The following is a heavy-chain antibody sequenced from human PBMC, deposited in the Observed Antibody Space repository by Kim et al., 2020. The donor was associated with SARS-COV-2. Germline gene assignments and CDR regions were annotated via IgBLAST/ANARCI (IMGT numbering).Heavy chain of an antibody. CDR2: IWYDGSNK. CDR1: GFTFSSYG. Sequence: GGSLRLSCAASGFTFSSYGMHWVRQAPGKGLEWVAVIWYDGSNKYYADSVKGRFTISRDNSKNTLYLQMNSLRAEDTAVYYCAREGMCSSTSCYTARSYYYYYYMDVWGKGTTVTVSS. CDR3: AREGMCSSTSCYTARSYYYYYYMDV. J-gene: IGHJ6*03. V-gene: IGHV3-33*01. D-gene: IGHD2-2*02.